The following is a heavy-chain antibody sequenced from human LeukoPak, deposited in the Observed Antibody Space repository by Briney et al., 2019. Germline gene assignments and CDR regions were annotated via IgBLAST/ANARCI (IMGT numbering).Heavy chain of an antibody. CDR2: IKQDGSEK. V-gene: IGHV3-7*03. Sequence: GGSLRLSCAASGFTFSSYWMSWVRQAPGKGLEWVANIKQDGSEKYYVDSVKGRFTISRDNAKNSLYLQMNSLRAEDTAVYYCAKVHPRTGCEVDYWGQGTLVTVSS. CDR1: GFTFSSYW. D-gene: IGHD1/OR15-1a*01. CDR3: AKVHPRTGCEVDY. J-gene: IGHJ4*02.